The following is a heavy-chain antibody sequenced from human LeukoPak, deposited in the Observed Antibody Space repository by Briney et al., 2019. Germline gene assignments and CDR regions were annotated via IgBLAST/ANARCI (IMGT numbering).Heavy chain of an antibody. Sequence: GSLRLSCAASQFTFNIYPMHWVRQAPGKGLEWVALIRFDGINKFYADSVKGRFTVSRDNSKNTVHLQMSSLRAEDMAVYYCAKIGLGSSSWWYFDYWGQGALVTVSS. CDR1: QFTFNIYP. V-gene: IGHV3-30-3*02. D-gene: IGHD6-13*01. J-gene: IGHJ4*02. CDR2: IRFDGINK. CDR3: AKIGLGSSSWWYFDY.